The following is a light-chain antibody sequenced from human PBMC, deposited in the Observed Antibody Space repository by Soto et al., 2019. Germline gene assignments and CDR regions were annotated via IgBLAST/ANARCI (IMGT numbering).Light chain of an antibody. J-gene: IGKJ2*01. CDR2: DAS. V-gene: IGKV3-11*01. CDR1: QSVSSY. CDR3: QQRSNWYT. Sequence: IVLTQSPATLSLSPGERVTLSCRASQSVSSYLAWYQQKPGQAPRLLIYDASNRAAGIPARFSGSGSGTDVTLTISSLEPEDFAVYYCQQRSNWYTFGQGTKLEIK.